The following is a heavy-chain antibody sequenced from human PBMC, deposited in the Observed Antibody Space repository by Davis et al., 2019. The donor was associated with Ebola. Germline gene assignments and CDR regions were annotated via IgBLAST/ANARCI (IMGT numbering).Heavy chain of an antibody. J-gene: IGHJ4*02. CDR3: ARSLVVVVAARLDY. V-gene: IGHV3-48*02. Sequence: GESLKISCVASGFTFSSYSMNWVRQAPGKGLEWVSYISSSSNHIYYADSVKGRFTISRDNAKSSLYLQMSSLRDEDTAVYFCARSLVVVVAARLDYWGQGTLVTVSS. CDR1: GFTFSSYS. D-gene: IGHD2-15*01. CDR2: ISSSSNHI.